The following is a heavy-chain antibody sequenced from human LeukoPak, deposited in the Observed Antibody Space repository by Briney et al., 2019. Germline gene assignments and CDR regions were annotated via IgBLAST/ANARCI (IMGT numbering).Heavy chain of an antibody. CDR2: VTYDGSGK. Sequence: GGSLRLSRAASGFTFTSYGIHWVRQAPGKGLEWVAVVTYDGSGKWYADAVKGRFTISRDNSKNTLYLQMNSLRTEDTAVYYCARAPPEGTMALGYWGQGTLVTVSS. CDR1: GFTFTSYG. CDR3: ARAPPEGTMALGY. D-gene: IGHD3-10*01. V-gene: IGHV3-30*03. J-gene: IGHJ4*02.